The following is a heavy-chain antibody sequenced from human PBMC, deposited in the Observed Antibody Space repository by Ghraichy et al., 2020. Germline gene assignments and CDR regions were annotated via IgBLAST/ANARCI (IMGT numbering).Heavy chain of an antibody. J-gene: IGHJ4*02. V-gene: IGHV3-11*01. CDR3: ASHTSRIQIDY. D-gene: IGHD2-2*01. CDR1: GLTFSDYY. Sequence: GGSLRLSCVASGLTFSDYYMSWIRQAPGKGLEWFSYISSSGTMTYHADSVKGRFTISRDNAKNSLYLQMNSLRGDDTAVYYCASHTSRIQIDYWGQGTQVTVSS. CDR2: ISSSGTMT.